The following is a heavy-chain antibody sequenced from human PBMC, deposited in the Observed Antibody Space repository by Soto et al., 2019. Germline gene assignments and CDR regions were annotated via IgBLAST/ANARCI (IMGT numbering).Heavy chain of an antibody. V-gene: IGHV3-33*01. J-gene: IGHJ6*02. Sequence: SCKASGYTFTDYYMHWVRQAPGKGLEWVAVIWYDGSNKYYADSVKGRFTISRDNSKNTLYLQMNSLRAEDTAVYYCARETTYVDYYYGMDVWGQGTTVTVSS. CDR3: ARETTYVDYYYGMDV. D-gene: IGHD3-16*01. CDR1: GYTFTDYY. CDR2: IWYDGSNK.